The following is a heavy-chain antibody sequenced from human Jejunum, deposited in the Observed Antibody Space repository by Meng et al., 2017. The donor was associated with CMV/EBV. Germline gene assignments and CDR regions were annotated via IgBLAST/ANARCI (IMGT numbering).Heavy chain of an antibody. CDR1: NYV. Sequence: NYVFGWVRQAPGQGLEWVGGVIPILTSSNYAQKFQGRVTIIADKSTTTVYMEVSSLKSEDTAIYYCASGTIFGVVTPYYYGLDVWGQGTTVTVSS. CDR3: ASGTIFGVVTPYYYGLDV. J-gene: IGHJ6*02. CDR2: VIPILTSS. V-gene: IGHV1-69*06. D-gene: IGHD3-3*01.